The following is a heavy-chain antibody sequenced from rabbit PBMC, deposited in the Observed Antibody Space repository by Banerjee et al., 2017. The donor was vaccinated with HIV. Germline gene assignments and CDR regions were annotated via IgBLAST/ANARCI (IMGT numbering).Heavy chain of an antibody. D-gene: IGHD4-2*01. J-gene: IGHJ4*01. CDR2: IYAGSSGTT. V-gene: IGHV1S45*01. CDR3: ARDYGYAGDNYRAFNL. CDR1: GFSFSSNYW. Sequence: QEQLVESGGGLVQPEGSLTLTCTASGFSFSSNYWICWVRQAPGKGLEWIACIYAGSSGTTYYASWAKGRFTISKTSSTTVTLQMTSLTAADTATYFCARDYGYAGDNYRAFNLWGPGTLVTVS.